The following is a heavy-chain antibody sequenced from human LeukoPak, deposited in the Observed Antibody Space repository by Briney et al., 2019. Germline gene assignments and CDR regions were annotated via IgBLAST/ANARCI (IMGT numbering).Heavy chain of an antibody. Sequence: GGSLRLSCAASGFTVSSNYMSWVRQAPGKGLEWVSVIYSGGDTYYADSVKGRFTISRDNSKNTLYHQMNSLRAEDTAIYYCARVRPGYYTYFDYWGQGTLVTVSS. CDR1: GFTVSSNY. V-gene: IGHV3-53*01. CDR2: IYSGGDT. D-gene: IGHD3/OR15-3a*01. CDR3: ARVRPGYYTYFDY. J-gene: IGHJ4*02.